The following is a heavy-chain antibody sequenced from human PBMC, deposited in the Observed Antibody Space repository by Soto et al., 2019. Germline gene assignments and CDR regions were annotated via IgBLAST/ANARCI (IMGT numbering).Heavy chain of an antibody. D-gene: IGHD1-1*01. CDR1: GFTVSSNY. V-gene: IGHV3-66*04. CDR3: AKLKNWNDAYFDY. Sequence: GGSLRLSCAASGFTVSSNYMSWVRQAPGKGLEWVSVIYSGGSTYYADSVKGRFTISRDNSKNTLYLQMNSLRAEDTAVYYCAKLKNWNDAYFDYWGQGTLVTVSS. J-gene: IGHJ4*02. CDR2: IYSGGST.